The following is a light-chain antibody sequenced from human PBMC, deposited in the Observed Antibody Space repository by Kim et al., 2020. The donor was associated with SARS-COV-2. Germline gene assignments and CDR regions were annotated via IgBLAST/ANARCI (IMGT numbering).Light chain of an antibody. CDR2: DTS. J-gene: IGKJ4*01. Sequence: APRILGSDTSNGDTGVPARLSGCGSGTDFAHTSNSLEPEDFAVYYCQQRSGWPPTLTFGGGTKVDIK. CDR3: QQRSGWPPTLT. V-gene: IGKV3-11*01.